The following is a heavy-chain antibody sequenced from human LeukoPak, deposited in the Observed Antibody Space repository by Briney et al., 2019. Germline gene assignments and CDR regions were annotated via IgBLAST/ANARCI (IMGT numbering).Heavy chain of an antibody. CDR1: GGTFSSYA. J-gene: IGHJ4*02. CDR3: ARIYGDSSLFDY. CDR2: IIPIFGTA. V-gene: IGHV1-69*01. Sequence: GASVTVSCTASGGTFSSYAISWVRQAPGQGLEWMGGIIPIFGTANYAQKFQGRVTITADESTSTAYMELSSLRSEDTAVYYCARIYGDSSLFDYWGQGTLVTVSS. D-gene: IGHD4-17*01.